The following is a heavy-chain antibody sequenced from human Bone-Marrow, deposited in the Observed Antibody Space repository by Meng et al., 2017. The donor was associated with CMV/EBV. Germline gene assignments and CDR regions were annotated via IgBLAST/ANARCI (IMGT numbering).Heavy chain of an antibody. CDR1: GGSISSYY. J-gene: IGHJ4*02. CDR3: ARDTLGSSGYFDY. D-gene: IGHD3-22*01. V-gene: IGHV4-4*07. Sequence: HMQEPGSGLVRPSWTLSLTCLAAGGSISSYYGSWSRQPAGKGLEWIGRIYTSGSTNYNPSLKSRVTMSVDTSKNQFSLKLSSVTAADTAVYYCARDTLGSSGYFDYWGQGTLVTVSS. CDR2: IYTSGST.